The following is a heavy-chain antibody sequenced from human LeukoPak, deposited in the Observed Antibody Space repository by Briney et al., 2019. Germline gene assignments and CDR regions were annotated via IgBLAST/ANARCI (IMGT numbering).Heavy chain of an antibody. Sequence: GGSLRLSCAASGFTFDDYGMSWVRQAPGKGLEWVSGLNRNGDITGYADSVKGRFIISRDNAKNSLYLQMNSLRAEDTALYYCAAARRYFDWLPLDYWGQGTLVTVSS. J-gene: IGHJ4*02. CDR1: GFTFDDYG. CDR2: LNRNGDIT. V-gene: IGHV3-20*04. D-gene: IGHD3-9*01. CDR3: AAARRYFDWLPLDY.